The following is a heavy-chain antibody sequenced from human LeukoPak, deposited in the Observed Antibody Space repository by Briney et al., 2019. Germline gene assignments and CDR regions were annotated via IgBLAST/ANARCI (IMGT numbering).Heavy chain of an antibody. V-gene: IGHV4-39*07. J-gene: IGHJ6*02. D-gene: IGHD6-13*01. Sequence: SETLSLTCTVSGGSISSSSYYWGWIRQPPGKGLEWIGSIYYSGSTNYNPSLKSRVTISVDTSKNQFSLKLSSVTAADTAVYYCARTIAAAGSLYYYGMDVWGQGTTVTVSS. CDR1: GGSISSSSYY. CDR3: ARTIAAAGSLYYYGMDV. CDR2: IYYSGST.